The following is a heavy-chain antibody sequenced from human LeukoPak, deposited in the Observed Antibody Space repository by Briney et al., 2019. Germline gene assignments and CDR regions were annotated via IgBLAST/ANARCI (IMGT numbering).Heavy chain of an antibody. V-gene: IGHV3-23*01. Sequence: PGGSLRLSCAASGFTFSSYAMSWVRQAPGKGLEWVSAISGSGGSTYYADSVKGRFTISRDNSKNTLYLQMNSLRAEDTAVYYCAKTLLDSSGYYYAGSDYWGQGILVTVST. CDR1: GFTFSSYA. D-gene: IGHD3-22*01. CDR3: AKTLLDSSGYYYAGSDY. CDR2: ISGSGGST. J-gene: IGHJ4*02.